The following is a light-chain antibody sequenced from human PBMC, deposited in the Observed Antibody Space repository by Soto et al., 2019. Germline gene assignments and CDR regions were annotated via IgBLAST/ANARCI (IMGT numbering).Light chain of an antibody. V-gene: IGKV4-1*01. CDR2: WAS. Sequence: DIVMTQSPDSLAVSLGERATINCKSSQSVLYSSNNKNYLAWYQQKPGLPPKLLINWASTRESGVPDRFTGSGSGTDFTLTISSLQAEDVAIYYCQQFYNTPLAFGGGTKVEIK. J-gene: IGKJ4*01. CDR1: QSVLYSSNNKNY. CDR3: QQFYNTPLA.